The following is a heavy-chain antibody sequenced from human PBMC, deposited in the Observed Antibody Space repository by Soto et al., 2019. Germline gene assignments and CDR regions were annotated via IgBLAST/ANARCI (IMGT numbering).Heavy chain of an antibody. Sequence: SETLSLTCAVYGGSFSGYYWSWIRQPPGKGLEWIGDINHSGSTNYNPSLKSRVTISVDTSKNQFSLKLSSVTAADTAVYYCARHKDIVVVPAAMSMDVWGKGTTVTVSS. CDR3: ARHKDIVVVPAAMSMDV. J-gene: IGHJ6*03. CDR2: INHSGST. V-gene: IGHV4-34*01. D-gene: IGHD2-2*01. CDR1: GGSFSGYY.